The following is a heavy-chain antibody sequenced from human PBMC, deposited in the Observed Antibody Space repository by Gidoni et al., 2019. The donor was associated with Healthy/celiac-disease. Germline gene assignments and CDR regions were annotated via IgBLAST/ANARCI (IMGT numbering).Heavy chain of an antibody. Sequence: VLLVEYAGGLVKPGGSLRLSCAASGSTLSSYSMTWVRQAPGQGLEWGSAISSSSSYIYYADSVKGRCTISRDNAKNSLYLQMSSLRAEDTAVYYCARDTTVAGTEYYYGMDVWGQGTTVTVSS. D-gene: IGHD6-19*01. J-gene: IGHJ6*02. CDR2: ISSSSSYI. CDR1: GSTLSSYS. CDR3: ARDTTVAGTEYYYGMDV. V-gene: IGHV3-21*01.